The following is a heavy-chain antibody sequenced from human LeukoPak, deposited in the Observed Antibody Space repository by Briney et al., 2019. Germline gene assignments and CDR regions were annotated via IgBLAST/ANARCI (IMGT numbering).Heavy chain of an antibody. CDR2: INPNSGGT. CDR3: ARALWFGDLSDY. D-gene: IGHD3-10*01. CDR1: GYTFTGYY. J-gene: IGHJ4*02. V-gene: IGHV1-2*02. Sequence: ASVKVSCKASGYTFTGYYMHWVRQAPGQGLEWMGWINPNSGGTNYAQKFQGRVTMTRDTSISTAYMELSRLRSDDTAVYYCARALWFGDLSDYWDQGTLVTVSS.